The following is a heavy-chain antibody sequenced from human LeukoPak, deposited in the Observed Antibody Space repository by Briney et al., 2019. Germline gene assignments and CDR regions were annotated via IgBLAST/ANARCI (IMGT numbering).Heavy chain of an antibody. Sequence: GGSLRLSCAASGFTFSSYGMSWVRQAPGKGLEWVLAISGSGGSTYYADSVKGRFTISRDNSKNTLYLQMNSLRAEDTAVYYCAKDHDILTGPSDYWGQGTLVTVSS. CDR3: AKDHDILTGPSDY. D-gene: IGHD3-9*01. CDR2: ISGSGGST. J-gene: IGHJ4*02. V-gene: IGHV3-23*01. CDR1: GFTFSSYG.